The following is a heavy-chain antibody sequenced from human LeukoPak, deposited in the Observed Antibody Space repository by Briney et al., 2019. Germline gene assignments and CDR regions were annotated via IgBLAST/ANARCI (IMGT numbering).Heavy chain of an antibody. CDR3: ARDIIAAAGNPNYYYYYGMDV. CDR2: TNPDGSTT. D-gene: IGHD6-13*01. CDR1: GFTFSGYW. V-gene: IGHV3-74*03. J-gene: IGHJ6*02. Sequence: GGSLRLACAASGFTFSGYWMHWVRQAPGKGLVWVSRTNPDGSTTTYADSVKGRFTISRDNSKNTLYLQMNSLRAEDTAVYYCARDIIAAAGNPNYYYYYGMDVWGQGTTVTVSS.